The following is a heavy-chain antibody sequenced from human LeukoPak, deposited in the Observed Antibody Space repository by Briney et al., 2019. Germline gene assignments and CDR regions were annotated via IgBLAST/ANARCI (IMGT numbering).Heavy chain of an antibody. CDR2: ISSDGSST. J-gene: IGHJ4*02. CDR3: ARAGVGLRSPFDY. Sequence: GGSLRLSCAASGFTFSSYWMHWVRQAPGKGLVWVSRISSDGSSTTYADSVKGRFTISRDNAKNTLYLQMNSLRAKDTAVYYCARAGVGLRSPFDYWGQGTLVTVSS. D-gene: IGHD4-17*01. CDR1: GFTFSSYW. V-gene: IGHV3-74*01.